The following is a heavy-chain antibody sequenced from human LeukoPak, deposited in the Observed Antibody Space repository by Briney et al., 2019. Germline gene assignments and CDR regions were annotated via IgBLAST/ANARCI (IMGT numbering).Heavy chain of an antibody. Sequence: AEALSLTCTGSGGSLSRYYWSSLRQPPGKGVEWIGDSYYSGSTNYNPSLKGRVTISVDTSKNKFSLKLSSVTAADTAVDYCARGYGSGSYIVYNGFDPWGQGTLVTVSS. CDR1: GGSLSRYY. V-gene: IGHV4-59*08. CDR2: SYYSGST. D-gene: IGHD3-10*01. J-gene: IGHJ5*02. CDR3: ARGYGSGSYIVYNGFDP.